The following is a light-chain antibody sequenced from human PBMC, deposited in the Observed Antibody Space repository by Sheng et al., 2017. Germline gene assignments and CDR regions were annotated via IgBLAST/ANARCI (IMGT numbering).Light chain of an antibody. CDR3: QQYNSYPWS. V-gene: IGKV3-15*01. J-gene: IGKJ2*04. CDR1: QSVSSN. CDR2: GAS. Sequence: EIVLTQSPATLSLSPGERATLSCRASQSVSSNLAWYQQKPGQAPRLLIYGASTRATGIPARFSGSGSGTEFTLTISSLQPDDFATYYCQQYNSYPWSFGQGTKLEIK.